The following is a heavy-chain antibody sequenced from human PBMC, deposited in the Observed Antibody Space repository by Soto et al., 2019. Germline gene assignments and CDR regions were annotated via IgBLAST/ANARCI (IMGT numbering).Heavy chain of an antibody. V-gene: IGHV4-30-4*01. CDR3: ARDGSGGYYYYFDY. J-gene: IGHJ4*02. D-gene: IGHD3-10*01. Sequence: SETLSLTCTVSGGSIISGHYYWSWIRQPPGKSLEWIGYIYYSGGTYYNPSLKSRVTISVDTSNNHFSLKLISVTAADTAVYYCARDGSGGYYYYFDYWGQGTLVTVSS. CDR2: IYYSGGT. CDR1: GGSIISGHYY.